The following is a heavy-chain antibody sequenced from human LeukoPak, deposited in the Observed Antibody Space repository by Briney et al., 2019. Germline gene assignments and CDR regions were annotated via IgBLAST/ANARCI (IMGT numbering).Heavy chain of an antibody. CDR3: ARGGTEASSGDY. D-gene: IGHD3-10*01. J-gene: IGHJ4*02. Sequence: ASVKVSCKASGYTFAAYFMHWVRQAPGQGLEWMGRINPNSGGTNYAQKFQGRVTMTRDTSITTAYMDLSRLTYDDTAVYYCARGGTEASSGDYWGQGTLVTVSS. CDR1: GYTFAAYF. V-gene: IGHV1-2*06. CDR2: INPNSGGT.